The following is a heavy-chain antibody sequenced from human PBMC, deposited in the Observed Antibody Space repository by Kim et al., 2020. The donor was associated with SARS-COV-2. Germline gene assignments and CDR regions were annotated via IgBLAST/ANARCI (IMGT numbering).Heavy chain of an antibody. J-gene: IGHJ4*02. Sequence: GGSLRLSCAASGFTFSSYAMSWVRQAPGKGLEWVSAISCSGGSTYYADSVKGRFTISRDNSKNTLYLQMNSLRAEDTAVYYCAKRGVGGGNYYDSSGYYPNFDYWGQGTLVTVSS. V-gene: IGHV3-23*01. D-gene: IGHD3-22*01. CDR2: ISCSGGST. CDR1: GFTFSSYA. CDR3: AKRGVGGGNYYDSSGYYPNFDY.